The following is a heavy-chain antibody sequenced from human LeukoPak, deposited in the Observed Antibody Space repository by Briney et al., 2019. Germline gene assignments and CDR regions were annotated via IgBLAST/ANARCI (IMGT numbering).Heavy chain of an antibody. CDR1: GNTFIGYW. J-gene: IGHJ3*02. V-gene: IGHV1-69*13. Sequence: ASVKVSCKASGNTFIGYWIHWVRQAPGQGLEWMGGIIPIFGTANYAQKFQGRVTITADESTSTAYMELSSLRSEDTAVYYCAREALRYYYDSSGRAGWGAFDIWGQGTMVTVSS. CDR3: AREALRYYYDSSGRAGWGAFDI. CDR2: IIPIFGTA. D-gene: IGHD3-22*01.